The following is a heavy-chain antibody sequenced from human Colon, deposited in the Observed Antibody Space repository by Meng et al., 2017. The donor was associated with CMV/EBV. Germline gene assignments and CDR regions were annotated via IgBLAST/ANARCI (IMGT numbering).Heavy chain of an antibody. J-gene: IGHJ4*02. V-gene: IGHV3-30*02. Sequence: GESLKISCAASGFTFSASTMHWVRQTPGKVLEWVSFIHINGGDEQYADAVRGRFTISRDNSKNTLYLQMSSLRADDTAVYYCAKDRGEYFDYWGQGTLVTVSS. D-gene: IGHD3-10*01. CDR1: GFTFSAST. CDR2: IHINGGDE. CDR3: AKDRGEYFDY.